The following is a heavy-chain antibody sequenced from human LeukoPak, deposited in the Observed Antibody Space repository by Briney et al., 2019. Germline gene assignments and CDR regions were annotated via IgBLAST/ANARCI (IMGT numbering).Heavy chain of an antibody. D-gene: IGHD4-17*01. J-gene: IGHJ4*02. V-gene: IGHV3-7*03. CDR2: IRSDGVEK. Sequence: PGGSLRLSCTAAGFSLSMYWMSWVRQAPGKGLEWVANIRSDGVEKYYVDSVRGRFTISTDTAKNTLYLQMNSLRADDTAVYYCAREFTDYGNTDYWGQGTLVTVSS. CDR3: AREFTDYGNTDY. CDR1: GFSLSMYW.